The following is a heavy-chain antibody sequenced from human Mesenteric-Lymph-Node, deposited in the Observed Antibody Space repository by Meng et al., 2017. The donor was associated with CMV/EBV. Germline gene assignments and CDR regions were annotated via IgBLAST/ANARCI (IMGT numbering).Heavy chain of an antibody. Sequence: ASVKVSCKASGYTFAAYYIHWVRQAPGQGLEWMGWINPNSGGTNNAQKFQGRVTMTRDTSISTAYMELSRLRSDDTAVYYCARDYSKVAFGMDVWGQGTTVTVSS. CDR3: ARDYSKVAFGMDV. CDR1: GYTFAAYY. CDR2: INPNSGGT. V-gene: IGHV1-2*02. D-gene: IGHD5-12*01. J-gene: IGHJ6*02.